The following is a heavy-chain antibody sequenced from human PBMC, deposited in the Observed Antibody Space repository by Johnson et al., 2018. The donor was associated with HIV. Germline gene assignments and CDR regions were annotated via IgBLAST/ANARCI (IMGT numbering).Heavy chain of an antibody. V-gene: IGHV3-66*01. CDR2: LYSGGDT. Sequence: VQLVESGGGLVQPGGSLRLSCAASGFIVSTNYMSWVRQAPGKGLEWVSILYSGGDTYYADSVEGRFIISRDNSKNTLYLQMNTLRAEDTAVYYCTRDTGGSEFWGQGTVVTVSS. D-gene: IGHD6-19*01. CDR3: TRDTGGSEF. CDR1: GFIVSTNY. J-gene: IGHJ3*01.